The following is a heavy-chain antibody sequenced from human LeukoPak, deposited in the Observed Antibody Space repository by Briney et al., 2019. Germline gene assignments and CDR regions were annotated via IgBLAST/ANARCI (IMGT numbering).Heavy chain of an antibody. V-gene: IGHV3-30*18. CDR2: ISSDGSNK. Sequence: GRSLRLSCAASGFTFSTYGMHWVRQAPGKGLEWVAGISSDGSNKYYADSVKGRFTISRDNSKNTLYLQINSLRAEDTAVYYCAKDHTTMGLSGYWGQGTLVTVSS. CDR1: GFTFSTYG. CDR3: AKDHTTMGLSGY. J-gene: IGHJ4*02. D-gene: IGHD3-16*02.